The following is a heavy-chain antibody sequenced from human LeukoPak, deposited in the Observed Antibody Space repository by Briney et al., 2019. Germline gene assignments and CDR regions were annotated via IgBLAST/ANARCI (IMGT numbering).Heavy chain of an antibody. CDR2: IYYSGST. D-gene: IGHD2-21*02. CDR3: ARVSDCGGDCYRYYFDY. CDR1: GGSISSYY. V-gene: IGHV4-59*01. J-gene: IGHJ4*02. Sequence: KPSETLSLTCTVSGGSISSYYWSRIRQPPGKVLEWIGYIYYSGSTNYNPSLKSRVTISVDTSKNQFSLKLSSVTAADTAVYYCARVSDCGGDCYRYYFDYWGQGTLVTVSS.